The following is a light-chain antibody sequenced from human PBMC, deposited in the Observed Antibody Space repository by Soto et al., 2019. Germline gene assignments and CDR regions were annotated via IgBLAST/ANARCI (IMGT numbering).Light chain of an antibody. V-gene: IGLV1-44*01. CDR3: AGWDDSLNGVI. Sequence: QSVLTQPPSASGTPGQRVTISCSGSSSNIGNNVVSWYQHHPGTAPKLLIYINNQRPSGVPDRFSGSKSGTSASLAIRGLQSEDEADYYCAGWDDSLNGVIFGGGTKVTVL. CDR2: INN. J-gene: IGLJ2*01. CDR1: SSNIGNNV.